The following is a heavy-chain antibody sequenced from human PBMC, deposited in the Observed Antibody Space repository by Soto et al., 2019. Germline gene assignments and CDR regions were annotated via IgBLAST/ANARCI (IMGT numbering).Heavy chain of an antibody. CDR1: GFTFSSYA. J-gene: IGHJ4*02. Sequence: VQLLESGGGIVQPGGSLRLSCAASGFTFSSYAMHWVRQAPGKGLEWVAVISYDGSNKYYADSVKGRFTISRDNSKNTLYLQMNSLRAEDTAVYYCARGSFDYWGQGTLVTVSS. V-gene: IGHV3-30-3*01. CDR3: ARGSFDY. CDR2: ISYDGSNK.